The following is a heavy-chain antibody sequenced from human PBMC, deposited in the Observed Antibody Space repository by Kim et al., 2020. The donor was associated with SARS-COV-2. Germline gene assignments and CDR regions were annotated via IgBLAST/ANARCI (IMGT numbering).Heavy chain of an antibody. CDR2: ISGDGGST. D-gene: IGHD2-2*01. CDR1: GFTLDDYA. Sequence: GGSLRLSCAASGFTLDDYAMHWVRQAPGKGLEWVSLISGDGGSTYYVDSVKGRFTISRDNRKNSLYLQMNSLRTEDTAVYYCAKENRGYCSSTSCYRNYYYYGMDVWGQGTTVTVSS. V-gene: IGHV3-43*02. J-gene: IGHJ6*02. CDR3: AKENRGYCSSTSCYRNYYYYGMDV.